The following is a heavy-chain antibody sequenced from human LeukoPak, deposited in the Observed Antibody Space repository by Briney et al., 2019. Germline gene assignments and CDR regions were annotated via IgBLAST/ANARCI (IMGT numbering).Heavy chain of an antibody. CDR2: MNPNSGNT. Sequence: ASVKVSCKASGYTFTSYDINWVRQATGQGLEWMGWMNPNSGNTGYAQKFQGRVTMTRNTSISTAYMELSSLRSEDTAVYYCARGQFTGTYYYDSGANWFDPWGQGTLVTVSS. CDR3: ARGQFTGTYYYDSGANWFDP. D-gene: IGHD3-22*01. J-gene: IGHJ5*02. CDR1: GYTFTSYD. V-gene: IGHV1-8*01.